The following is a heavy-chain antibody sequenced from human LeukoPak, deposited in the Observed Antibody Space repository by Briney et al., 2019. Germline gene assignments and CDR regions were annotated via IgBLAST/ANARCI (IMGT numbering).Heavy chain of an antibody. CDR1: GGTFSSYA. CDR3: ARRGYSSGWYTEDY. J-gene: IGHJ4*02. V-gene: IGHV1-69*13. Sequence: ASVKVSRKASGGTFSSYAISWVRQAPGQGLEWMGGIIPIFGTANYAQKFQGRVTITADESTSTAYMELSSLRSEDTAVYYCARRGYSSGWYTEDYWGQGTLVTVSS. D-gene: IGHD6-19*01. CDR2: IIPIFGTA.